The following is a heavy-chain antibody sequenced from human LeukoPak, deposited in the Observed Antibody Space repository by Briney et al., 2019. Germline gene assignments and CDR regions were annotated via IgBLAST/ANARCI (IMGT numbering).Heavy chain of an antibody. CDR3: ARGGYSGSYYHDNWFDP. V-gene: IGHV4-59*08. J-gene: IGHJ5*02. CDR2: IYYSGST. Sequence: SETLSLTCTVSGGSISSYYWSWIRQPPGKGLEWIGYIYYSGSTNYNPSLKSRVTISVDTSKNQFSLKLSSVTAADTAVYYCARGGYSGSYYHDNWFDPWGQGTLVTVSS. CDR1: GGSISSYY. D-gene: IGHD1-26*01.